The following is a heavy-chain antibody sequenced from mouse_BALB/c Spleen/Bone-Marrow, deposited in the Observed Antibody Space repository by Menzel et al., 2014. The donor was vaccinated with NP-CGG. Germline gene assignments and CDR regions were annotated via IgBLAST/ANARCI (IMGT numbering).Heavy chain of an antibody. CDR3: ARYDGYFDY. V-gene: IGHV1-54*01. J-gene: IGHJ2*01. CDR1: GYAFTDYL. Sequence: SGAELVMPGTSVKVSCKASGYAFTDYLMEWLKQRPGQGLEWIGVINPGSGSTNYNEKFKDKATLTADKSSSTAYMQLSSLTSDDSAVYFCARYDGYFDYWGQGTILTVSS. CDR2: INPGSGST. D-gene: IGHD2-3*01.